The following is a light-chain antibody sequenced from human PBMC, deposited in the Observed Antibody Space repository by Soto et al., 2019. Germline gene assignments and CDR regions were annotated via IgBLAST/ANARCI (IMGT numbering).Light chain of an antibody. CDR3: TSYKSSGNYV. CDR1: SSDVGAYDY. Sequence: QYVLTQPASVSGSPGQSIAISCTGTSSDVGAYDYVSWYQQHPGKAPKLMIYDVSSRPSGVSNRFSGSKSANTASLTISGLQAEDEADYYCTSYKSSGNYVFGTGNKVTVL. J-gene: IGLJ1*01. V-gene: IGLV2-14*01. CDR2: DVS.